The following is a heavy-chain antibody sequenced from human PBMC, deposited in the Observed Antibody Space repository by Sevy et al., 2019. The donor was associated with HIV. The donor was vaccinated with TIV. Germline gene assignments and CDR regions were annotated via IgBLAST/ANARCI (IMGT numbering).Heavy chain of an antibody. CDR1: GFTFSSYS. Sequence: GGFLRLSCAASGFTFSSYSMNWVRQAPGKGLEWVSSISSSSSSIYYADSVKGRFTISGDNARNPLYLQMSSLRAEDTALYYCARDVPYSGYDLYYYYYGIDFWGQGTTVTVSS. J-gene: IGHJ6*02. CDR2: ISSSSSSI. CDR3: ARDVPYSGYDLYYYYYGIDF. D-gene: IGHD5-12*01. V-gene: IGHV3-21*01.